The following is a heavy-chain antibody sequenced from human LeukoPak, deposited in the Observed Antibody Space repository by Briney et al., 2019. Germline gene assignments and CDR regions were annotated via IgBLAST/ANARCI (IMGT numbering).Heavy chain of an antibody. V-gene: IGHV1-2*06. Sequence: ASVKVSCKASGYTFTGYYMHWVRQAPGRGVEWMGLINPNSGGTNYAQKFQGGVTMTRETSISKAYMELSRLRSDHTAVYYRARSIVGATFYYYYYMHVWGKGTTVSVSS. CDR3: ARSIVGATFYYYYYMHV. D-gene: IGHD1-26*01. CDR2: INPNSGGT. CDR1: GYTFTGYY. J-gene: IGHJ6*03.